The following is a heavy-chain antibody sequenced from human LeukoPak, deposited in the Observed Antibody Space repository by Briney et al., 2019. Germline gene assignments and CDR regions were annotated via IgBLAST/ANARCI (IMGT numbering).Heavy chain of an antibody. CDR1: GFTFSSYN. CDR2: ISSSSSYI. CDR3: ARDLEVAAAPDY. J-gene: IGHJ4*02. Sequence: GGSLRLSCAASGFTFSSYNMNWVRQAPGKGLEWVSSISSSSSYIYYADSVKGRFAISRDNAKNSLYLQMNSLRAEDTAVYYCARDLEVAAAPDYWGQGTLVTVSS. V-gene: IGHV3-21*01. D-gene: IGHD2-15*01.